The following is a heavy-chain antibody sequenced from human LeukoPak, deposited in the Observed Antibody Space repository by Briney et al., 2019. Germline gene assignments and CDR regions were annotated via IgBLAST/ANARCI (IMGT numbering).Heavy chain of an antibody. D-gene: IGHD2-15*01. CDR2: IDHRGIS. CDR1: AESFSAYF. V-gene: IGHV4-34*01. J-gene: IGHJ4*03. Sequence: SETLSLTCSVHAESFSAYFWSWIRQVPGRGLEWIGEIDHRGISNYNPSLKSRATILVDTSNNRFSLSLASVTAADTATYYCASRSLTLAAARCFDDRGQGTVVTVSS. CDR3: ASRSLTLAAARCFDD.